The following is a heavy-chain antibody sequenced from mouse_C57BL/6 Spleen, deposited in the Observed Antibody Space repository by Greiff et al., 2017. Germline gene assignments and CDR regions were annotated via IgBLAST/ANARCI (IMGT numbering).Heavy chain of an antibody. CDR3: ARDYGSSPAWFAY. J-gene: IGHJ3*01. Sequence: EVQGVESGGGLVKPGGSLKLSCAASGFTFSDYGMHWVRQAPEQGLAWVAYISSGSSTIYYADTVKGRFTISRDNAKNPLFLQMTSLRSEDTARDYCARDYGSSPAWFAYWGQGTLVTVSA. CDR2: ISSGSSTI. CDR1: GFTFSDYG. V-gene: IGHV5-17*01. D-gene: IGHD1-1*01.